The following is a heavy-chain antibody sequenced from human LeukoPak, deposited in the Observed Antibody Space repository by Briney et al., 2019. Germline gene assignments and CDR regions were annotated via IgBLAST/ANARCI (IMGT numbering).Heavy chain of an antibody. CDR3: AKVGTRFLEWLSKYYFDY. Sequence: GGSLRLSCAASGFTFSSYAMSWVRQAPGKGLEWVSAISGSGGSTYYANSVKGRFTISRDNSKNTLYLQVNSLRAEDTAVYYCAKVGTRFLEWLSKYYFDYWGQGTLVTVSS. V-gene: IGHV3-23*01. D-gene: IGHD3-3*01. J-gene: IGHJ4*02. CDR2: ISGSGGST. CDR1: GFTFSSYA.